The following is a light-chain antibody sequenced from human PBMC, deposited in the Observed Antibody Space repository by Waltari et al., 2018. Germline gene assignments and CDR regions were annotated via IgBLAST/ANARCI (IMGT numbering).Light chain of an antibody. Sequence: EIVLTQSPGTLSLSPGERATLSCRASQSISRFLAWYQQKPCQAPRLLIYAASNRATGIPDRFSGSGSGTDFSLTISRLEPEDFAVYFCQNHERLPAVFGQGTKVEIK. CDR1: QSISRF. V-gene: IGKV3-20*01. J-gene: IGKJ1*01. CDR3: QNHERLPAV. CDR2: AAS.